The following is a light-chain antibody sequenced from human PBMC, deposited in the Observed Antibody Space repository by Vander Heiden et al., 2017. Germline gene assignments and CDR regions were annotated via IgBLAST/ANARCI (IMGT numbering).Light chain of an antibody. CDR3: QVWDSSSDHPEWV. V-gene: IGLV3-21*02. CDR1: IIGSKS. Sequence: SYVLTQPPSVSEAPGQTARITCGGNIIGSKSVHWYQQKPGQAPGMVVYNDHDRPSGIPERFSGSNSGKTATLTISRVEAGDEADYYCQVWDSSSDHPEWVFGGGTKLTVL. CDR2: NDH. J-gene: IGLJ3*02.